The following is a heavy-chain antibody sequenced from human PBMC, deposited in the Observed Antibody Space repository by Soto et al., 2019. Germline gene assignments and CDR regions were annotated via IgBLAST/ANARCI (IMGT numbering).Heavy chain of an antibody. CDR3: ARSMNDQKKHHWGVDY. J-gene: IGHJ4*03. CDR1: GGSFSAYH. Sequence: SETLSLTCAVYGGSFSAYHWSWIRQAPGEGLEWIGEIDYRGNTNYLPSLRSRVSMSVDTSKNQFSLRLIAVTAADTAVYFCARSMNDQKKHHWGVDYWGQGTRVPVSS. D-gene: IGHD7-27*01. V-gene: IGHV4-34*01. CDR2: IDYRGNT.